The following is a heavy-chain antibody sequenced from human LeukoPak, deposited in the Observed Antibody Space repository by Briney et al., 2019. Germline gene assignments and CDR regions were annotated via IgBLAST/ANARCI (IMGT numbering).Heavy chain of an antibody. CDR1: GFTFDDYA. D-gene: IGHD3-22*01. J-gene: IGHJ1*01. CDR3: AKDMYPYYYDSSGDPAEYFQH. CDR2: ISWNSGSI. Sequence: GGSLRLSCAASGFTFDDYAMHWVRQAPGKGLEWVSGISWNSGSIGYADSVKGRFTISRDNAKNSLYLQMNSLRAEDTALYYCAKDMYPYYYDSSGDPAEYFQHWGQGTLVTVSS. V-gene: IGHV3-9*01.